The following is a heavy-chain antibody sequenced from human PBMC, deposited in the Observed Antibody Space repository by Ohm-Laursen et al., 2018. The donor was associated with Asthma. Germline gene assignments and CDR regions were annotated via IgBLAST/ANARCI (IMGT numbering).Heavy chain of an antibody. CDR2: INPNGGST. V-gene: IGHV1-46*01. CDR3: ARAYCRSTSCYDY. D-gene: IGHD2-2*01. J-gene: IGHJ4*02. Sequence: GSSVKVSCKASGGTFSSYAISWVRQAPGQGLEWMGIINPNGGSTSYAQKFQGRVTMTRDTSTSTVYMELSSLRSEDTAVYYCARAYCRSTSCYDYWGQGSLVTVSS. CDR1: GGTFSSYA.